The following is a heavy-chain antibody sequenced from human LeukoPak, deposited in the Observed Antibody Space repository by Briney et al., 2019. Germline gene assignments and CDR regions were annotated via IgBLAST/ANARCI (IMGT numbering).Heavy chain of an antibody. D-gene: IGHD1-26*01. J-gene: IGHJ4*02. CDR3: ARLVGATLHSSFDY. Sequence: ASVKVSCKASGGTFSSYAISWVRQAPGQGLEWMGGIIPIFGTANYAQKFQGRVTITADESTSTAYMELSSLRSEDTAVYYRARLVGATLHSSFDYWGQGTLVTVSS. CDR2: IIPIFGTA. CDR1: GGTFSSYA. V-gene: IGHV1-69*01.